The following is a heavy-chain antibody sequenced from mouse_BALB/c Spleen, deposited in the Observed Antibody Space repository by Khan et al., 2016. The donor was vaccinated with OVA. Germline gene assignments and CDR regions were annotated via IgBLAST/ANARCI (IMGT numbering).Heavy chain of an antibody. J-gene: IGHJ4*01. CDR2: ILPGSGST. V-gene: IGHV1-9*01. D-gene: IGHD2-1*01. Sequence: VQLQQSGAELMKPGASVKISCKATGYTFSSYWIEWVKRRPGHGLEWIGEILPGSGSTNYNEKFKGKATFTADTSSNTAYMQLSSLTSEDSAVYYCARYFHYGNYGAMDYWGQGTSVTVSS. CDR1: GYTFSSYW. CDR3: ARYFHYGNYGAMDY.